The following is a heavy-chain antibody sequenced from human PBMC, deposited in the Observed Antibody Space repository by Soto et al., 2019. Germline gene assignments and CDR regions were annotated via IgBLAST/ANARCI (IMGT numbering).Heavy chain of an antibody. D-gene: IGHD5-18*01. CDR1: GGSIISGGYS. CDR2: IYHSGST. V-gene: IGHV4-30-2*01. Sequence: PSLTCAVSGGSIISGGYSWSWIRQPPGKGLEWIGYIYHSGSTYYNPSLKSRVTISVDRSKNHFSLKLSSVTAADTAVYYCARRGYSYGLYYYGMDVWGQGTTVT. J-gene: IGHJ6*02. CDR3: ARRGYSYGLYYYGMDV.